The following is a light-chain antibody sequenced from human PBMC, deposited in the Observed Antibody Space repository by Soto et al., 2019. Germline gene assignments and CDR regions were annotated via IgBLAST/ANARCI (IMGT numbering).Light chain of an antibody. CDR3: QQYDNWPQT. CDR2: GAS. J-gene: IGKJ1*01. CDR1: QSVSSSY. Sequence: IVLTQSQGTLSLSLGERATLSCRASQSVSSSYLAWYQQKPGQAPRLLIYGASSRATGIPDRFSGSGSGTDFTLTISSLQSVDFAVYYCQQYDNWPQTFCQGTKVDIK. V-gene: IGKV3-20*01.